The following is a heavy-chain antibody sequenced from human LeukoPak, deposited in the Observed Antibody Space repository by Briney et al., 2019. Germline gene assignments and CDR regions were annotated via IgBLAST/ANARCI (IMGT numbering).Heavy chain of an antibody. V-gene: IGHV5-51*01. D-gene: IGHD2-2*01. CDR2: IYPGDSDT. CDR3: ARRRYCSSTSCYGGVDGFDI. Sequence: GEPLKISCKGSGYGFTNYWVGWVRQMPGKGLEWMGIIYPGDSDTRYRPSFQAQVTISADKSFSTAYLQWSSLKASDTAMYYCARRRYCSSTSCYGGVDGFDIWGQGTMVTVSS. CDR1: GYGFTNYW. J-gene: IGHJ3*02.